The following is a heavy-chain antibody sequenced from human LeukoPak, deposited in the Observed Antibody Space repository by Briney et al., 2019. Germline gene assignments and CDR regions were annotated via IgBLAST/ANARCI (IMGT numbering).Heavy chain of an antibody. CDR1: GYTFTGYY. CDR3: ARGGKLQLVFRDLGVPFDY. V-gene: IGHV1-2*02. Sequence: ASVKVSCKASGYTFTGYYMHWVRQAPGQGLEWMGWINPNSGGTNYAQKFQGRVTMTRDTSISTAYMELSRLRSDDTAVYYCARGGKLQLVFRDLGVPFDYWGQGTLVTVSS. D-gene: IGHD6-13*01. J-gene: IGHJ4*02. CDR2: INPNSGGT.